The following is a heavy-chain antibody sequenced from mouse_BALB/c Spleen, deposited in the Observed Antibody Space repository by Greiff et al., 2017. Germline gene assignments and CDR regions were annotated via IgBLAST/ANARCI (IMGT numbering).Heavy chain of an antibody. V-gene: IGHV5-9-4*01. CDR3: ARVYSIYAMDY. J-gene: IGHJ4*01. CDR2: ISSGGSYT. D-gene: IGHD2-12*01. Sequence: EVHLVESGGGLVKPGGSLKLSCAASGFTFSSYAMSWVRQSPEKRLEWVAEISSGGSYTYYPDTVTGRFTISRDNAKNTLYLEMSSLRSEDTAMYYCARVYSIYAMDYWGQGTSVTVSS. CDR1: GFTFSSYA.